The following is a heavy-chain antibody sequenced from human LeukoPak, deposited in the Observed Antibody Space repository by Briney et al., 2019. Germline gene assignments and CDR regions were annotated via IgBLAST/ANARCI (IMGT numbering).Heavy chain of an antibody. CDR3: ARDLYSSNYYYGMDV. Sequence: KPGGSLRLSCAASGFTFSDYYMSWIRQAPGKGLEWVSYISSSNSYTNYADSVKGRFTISRDNAKNSLYLQMNSLRAEDTAVYYCARDLYSSNYYYGMDVWGQGTTVTVSS. D-gene: IGHD6-13*01. CDR2: ISSSNSYT. V-gene: IGHV3-11*06. J-gene: IGHJ6*02. CDR1: GFTFSDYY.